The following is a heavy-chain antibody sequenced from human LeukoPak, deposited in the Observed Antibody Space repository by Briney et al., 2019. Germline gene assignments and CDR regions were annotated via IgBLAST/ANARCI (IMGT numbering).Heavy chain of an antibody. CDR3: ARASTTVPNLLDN. CDR2: VSVDGSST. Sequence: PRGSLRLSCVASGFTFSTFWMHWVRQVPGKGLLWVSRVSVDGSSTKYADSLKGRFTISRDNAKNTLYLQMNSLRAEDTAAYFCARASTTVPNLLDNWGQGTLVTVSS. D-gene: IGHD4-17*01. J-gene: IGHJ4*02. CDR1: GFTFSTFW. V-gene: IGHV3-74*03.